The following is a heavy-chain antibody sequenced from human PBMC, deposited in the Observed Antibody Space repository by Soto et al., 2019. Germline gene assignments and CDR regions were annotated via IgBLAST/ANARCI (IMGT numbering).Heavy chain of an antibody. CDR1: GGTFSSYA. Sequence: QVQLVQSGAEVKKPGSSVKVSCKASGGTFSSYAISWVRQAPGQGLEWMGGIIPIFGTANYAQKFQGRVTITADESTSTAYMELSSLRSEDTAVYYCARDKGYCSSTSCYYGMDVWGQGTTVTVSS. V-gene: IGHV1-69*01. CDR2: IIPIFGTA. D-gene: IGHD2-2*01. CDR3: ARDKGYCSSTSCYYGMDV. J-gene: IGHJ6*02.